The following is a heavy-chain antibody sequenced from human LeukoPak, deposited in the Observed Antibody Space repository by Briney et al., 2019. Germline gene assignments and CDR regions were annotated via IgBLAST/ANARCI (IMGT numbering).Heavy chain of an antibody. CDR2: IWYDGSNK. V-gene: IGHV3-33*01. D-gene: IGHD1-14*01. Sequence: GRSLRLSCAASGFTFSSYGMHWVRQAPGKGLEWVAVIWYDGSNKYYADSVKGRFTISRDNSKNTLYLQMNSLRAEDTAVYYCARDVLAAGATGTFDIWGQGTMVTVSS. CDR1: GFTFSSYG. J-gene: IGHJ3*02. CDR3: ARDVLAAGATGTFDI.